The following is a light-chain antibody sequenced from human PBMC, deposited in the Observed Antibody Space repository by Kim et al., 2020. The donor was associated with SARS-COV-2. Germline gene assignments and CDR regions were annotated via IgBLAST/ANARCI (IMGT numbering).Light chain of an antibody. CDR2: EVG. V-gene: IGLV2-14*01. Sequence: QPITISCTATSSAVGGYKYVSWYQHHPGKAPKLVIYEVGNRPSGVSIRFSGSKSGNTASLTISGLQAEDEADYYCSSYIRGSTNYVFGTGTKVTVL. CDR1: SSAVGGYKY. CDR3: SSYIRGSTNYV. J-gene: IGLJ1*01.